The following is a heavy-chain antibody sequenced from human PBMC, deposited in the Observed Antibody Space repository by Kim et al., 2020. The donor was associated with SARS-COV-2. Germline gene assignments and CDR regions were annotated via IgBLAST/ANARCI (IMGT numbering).Heavy chain of an antibody. Sequence: GGSLRLSCAASGFTFSSYAMSWVRQAPGKGLEWVSAISGSGGSTYYADSVKGRFTISRDNSKNTLYLQMNSLRAADTAVYYCAKGTAMVSYYYGMDVWGQGPSVTSP. D-gene: IGHD5-18*01. CDR1: GFTFSSYA. CDR3: AKGTAMVSYYYGMDV. V-gene: IGHV3-23*01. CDR2: ISGSGGST. J-gene: IGHJ6*02.